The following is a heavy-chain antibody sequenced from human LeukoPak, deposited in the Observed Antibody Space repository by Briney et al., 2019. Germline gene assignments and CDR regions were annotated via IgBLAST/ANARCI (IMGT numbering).Heavy chain of an antibody. Sequence: GGSLRLSCAASGLTFSDFYVSWIRQAPGKGLEWVSHISSSGDTIYYADSVRGRFTISRDNAKNSLYLQMNSLRVEDTAFYYCARDLAYSRLDYWGQGMLVTVSS. CDR3: ARDLAYSRLDY. D-gene: IGHD5-18*01. CDR2: ISSSGDTI. J-gene: IGHJ4*02. V-gene: IGHV3-11*04. CDR1: GLTFSDFY.